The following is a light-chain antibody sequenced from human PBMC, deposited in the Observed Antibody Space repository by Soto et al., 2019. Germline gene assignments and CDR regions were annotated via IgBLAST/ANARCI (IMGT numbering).Light chain of an antibody. CDR1: QSISSY. Sequence: GDRVTITCRASQSISSYLNWYQQKPGKAPKLLIYAASRLQSGVPARFSGGGSGTDFTLTISSLQPEDFATYYCQESYSTPRTFGQGTKLEIK. J-gene: IGKJ2*02. CDR3: QESYSTPRT. CDR2: AAS. V-gene: IGKV1-39*01.